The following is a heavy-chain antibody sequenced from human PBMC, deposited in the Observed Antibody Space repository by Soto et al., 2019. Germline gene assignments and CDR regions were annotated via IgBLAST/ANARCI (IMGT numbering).Heavy chain of an antibody. J-gene: IGHJ4*02. D-gene: IGHD3-22*01. V-gene: IGHV3-49*03. CDR3: TRHSPLWKYDSSGYDFDY. CDR1: GFTFGDYA. CDR2: IRSKAYGGTT. Sequence: GGSLRLSCTASGFTFGDYAMSWFRQAPGKGLEWVGFIRSKAYGGTTEYAASVKGRFTISRDDSKSIAYLQMNSLKTEDTAVYYCTRHSPLWKYDSSGYDFDYWGQGTLVTVSS.